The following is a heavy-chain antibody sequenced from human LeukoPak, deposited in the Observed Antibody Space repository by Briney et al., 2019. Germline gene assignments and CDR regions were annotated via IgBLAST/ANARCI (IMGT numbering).Heavy chain of an antibody. D-gene: IGHD6-13*01. Sequence: ASVKVSCEASGYTFTSYDINWVRQATGQGLEWMGWMNPNSGNTGYAQKFQGRVTMTRNTSISTAYMELSSLRSEDTAVYYCAIAAAGSWWFDPWGQGTLVTVSS. CDR3: AIAAAGSWWFDP. V-gene: IGHV1-8*01. CDR1: GYTFTSYD. J-gene: IGHJ5*02. CDR2: MNPNSGNT.